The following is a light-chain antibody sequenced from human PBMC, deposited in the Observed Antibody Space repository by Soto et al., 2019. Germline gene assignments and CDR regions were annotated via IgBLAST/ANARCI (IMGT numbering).Light chain of an antibody. CDR3: QQYGSSPPLT. CDR2: GAS. Sequence: ELVLTQSPGTLSLSPGERATVSCRASQSVSSSYSAWYQQKPGQAPRILIYGASTRDTGIPDRFSGSGSGTDFKLTISRLEPEDVAVDYCQQYGSSPPLTFGGGTKVEIK. J-gene: IGKJ4*01. CDR1: QSVSSSY. V-gene: IGKV3-20*01.